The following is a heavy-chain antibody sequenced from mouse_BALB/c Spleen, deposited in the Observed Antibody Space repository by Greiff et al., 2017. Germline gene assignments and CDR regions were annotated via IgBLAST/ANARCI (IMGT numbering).Heavy chain of an antibody. J-gene: IGHJ4*01. CDR2: ISYSGST. D-gene: IGHD2-4*01. V-gene: IGHV3-2*02. CDR1: GYSITSDYA. CDR3: ARYYDYDEGDAMDY. Sequence: EVMLVESGPGLVKPSQSLSLTCTVTGYSITSDYAWNWIRQFPGNKLEWMGYISYSGSTSYNPSLKSRISITRDTSKNQFFLQLNSVTTEDTATYYCARYYDYDEGDAMDYWGQGTSVTVSS.